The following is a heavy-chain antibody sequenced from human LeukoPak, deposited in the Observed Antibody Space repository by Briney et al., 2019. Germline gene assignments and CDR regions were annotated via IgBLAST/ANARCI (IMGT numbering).Heavy chain of an antibody. J-gene: IGHJ4*02. Sequence: GGSLRLSCAASGFTFSNAWMNWVRQAPGKGLEWVGRIKSKTDGGTADYAAPVKGRLTISRDDSKTTLYLQMNDLKTEDTAVYYCTTVMITFGGVIPNYWGQGTLVTVSS. D-gene: IGHD3-16*02. CDR1: GFTFSNAW. V-gene: IGHV3-15*01. CDR3: TTVMITFGGVIPNY. CDR2: IKSKTDGGTA.